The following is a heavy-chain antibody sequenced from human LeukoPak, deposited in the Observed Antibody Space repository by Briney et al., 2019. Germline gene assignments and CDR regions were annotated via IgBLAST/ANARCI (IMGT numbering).Heavy chain of an antibody. CDR3: ARDLGPSGFWSGYDFDY. J-gene: IGHJ4*02. V-gene: IGHV1-18*01. CDR2: ISAYNGNT. Sequence: GASVKVSCKASGYTLTSYGISWVRQAPGQGLEWMGWISAYNGNTNYAQKLQGRVTMTTDTSTSTAYMELRSLRSDDTAVYYCARDLGPSGFWSGYDFDYWGQGTLVTVSS. D-gene: IGHD3-3*01. CDR1: GYTLTSYG.